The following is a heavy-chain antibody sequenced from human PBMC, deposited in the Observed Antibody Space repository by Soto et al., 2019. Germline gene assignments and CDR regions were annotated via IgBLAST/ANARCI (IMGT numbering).Heavy chain of an antibody. V-gene: IGHV4-59*01. D-gene: IGHD3-10*01. CDR1: GGSIRSYY. CDR2: VYYSGSA. CDR3: ARGSMVRGPTPFDY. J-gene: IGHJ4*02. Sequence: PETLSLTCNVSGGSIRSYYWNWIRQPPGKTLEWIGDVYYSGSANYNPSLKSRVTISVDMSRNQFSLKLNSVTAADTAVYYCARGSMVRGPTPFDYWGQGTLVTVSS.